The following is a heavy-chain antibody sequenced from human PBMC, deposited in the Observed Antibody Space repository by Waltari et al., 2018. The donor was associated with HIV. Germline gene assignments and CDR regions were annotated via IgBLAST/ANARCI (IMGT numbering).Heavy chain of an antibody. CDR2: MNPDNGDA. Sequence: QVQLVQSGAEIKKPRASVRVSCKASGYSFIDFDINWVRRPPGRGLAWVGWMNPDNGDAGYGHKFKGRFSLTRDTSTDAAYMDVTNRKSEDTAMYYCTKGRRGALFGDEWGQGTLVTVSS. J-gene: IGHJ4*02. D-gene: IGHD3-3*01. V-gene: IGHV1-8*02. CDR3: TKGRRGALFGDE. CDR1: GYSFIDFD.